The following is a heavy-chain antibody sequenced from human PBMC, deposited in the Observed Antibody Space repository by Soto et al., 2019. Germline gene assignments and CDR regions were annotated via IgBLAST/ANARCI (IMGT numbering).Heavy chain of an antibody. CDR2: ISYDGSNK. V-gene: IGHV3-30-3*01. J-gene: IGHJ4*02. CDR3: ARVVFVAVAGTGEYFDY. Sequence: QVQLVESGGGVVQPGRSLRLSCAASGFTFSSYAMHWVRQAPGKGLEWVAVISYDGSNKYYADSVKGRFTISRDNSKNTLYLQMNSLRAEDTAVNYCARVVFVAVAGTGEYFDYWGQGTLVTVSS. D-gene: IGHD6-19*01. CDR1: GFTFSSYA.